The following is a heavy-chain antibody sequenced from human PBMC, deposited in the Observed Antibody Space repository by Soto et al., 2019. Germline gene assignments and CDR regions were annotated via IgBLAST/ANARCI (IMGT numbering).Heavy chain of an antibody. CDR2: INPNSGGT. CDR3: AGWSCSGGSCSHDY. V-gene: IGHV1-2*02. D-gene: IGHD2-15*01. J-gene: IGHJ4*02. Sequence: GASVKVSCKASGYTFTGYYMHWVRQAPGQGLEWMGWINPNSGGTNYAQKFQGRVTMTRDTSTSTAYMELSRLRSDDTAVYYCAGWSCSGGSCSHDYCSQGTLVTASS. CDR1: GYTFTGYY.